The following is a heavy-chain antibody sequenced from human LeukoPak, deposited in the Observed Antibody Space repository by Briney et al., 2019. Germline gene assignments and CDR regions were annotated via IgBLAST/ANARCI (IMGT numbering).Heavy chain of an antibody. Sequence: SETLSLTCTVSGGSISSYYWSWIRQPPGKGLEWIGYIYYSGSTNYNPSLKSRVTISVDTSKNQFSLKLSSVTAADTAVYSCAMSSSWLRGAFDIWGQGTMVTVSS. V-gene: IGHV4-59*12. D-gene: IGHD6-13*01. CDR3: AMSSSWLRGAFDI. J-gene: IGHJ3*02. CDR2: IYYSGST. CDR1: GGSISSYY.